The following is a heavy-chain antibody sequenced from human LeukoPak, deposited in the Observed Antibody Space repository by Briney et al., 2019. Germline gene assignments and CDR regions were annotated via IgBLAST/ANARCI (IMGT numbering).Heavy chain of an antibody. CDR1: GFTFSDSA. CDR2: ISFSGANS. V-gene: IGHV3-23*01. J-gene: IGHJ3*01. CDR3: ARDIQLST. D-gene: IGHD5-24*01. Sequence: GGSLRLSCAASGFTFSDSAMTWVRQAPGKGLDWVSLISFSGANSYYADSVKGRFTISRDNSRDTLFLQMNSLRAEDTAIYYCARDIQLSTWGLGTMVTVSS.